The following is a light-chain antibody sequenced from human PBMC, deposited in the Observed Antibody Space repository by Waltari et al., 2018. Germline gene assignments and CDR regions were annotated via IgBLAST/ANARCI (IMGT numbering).Light chain of an antibody. CDR3: QQFDNLPPYT. CDR1: QDIGKY. Sequence: IQMTQSPSSLSASVGDSVTITCHASQDIGKYLNWYQQKPGKAPKLLIYHASTLETGVPSRFSGSGSGTHFSITVSSLQPEDIATYYCQQFDNLPPYTFGQGTKLEIK. J-gene: IGKJ2*01. CDR2: HAS. V-gene: IGKV1-33*01.